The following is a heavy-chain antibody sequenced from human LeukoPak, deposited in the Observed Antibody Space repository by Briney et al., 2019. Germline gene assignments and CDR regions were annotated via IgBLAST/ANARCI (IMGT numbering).Heavy chain of an antibody. V-gene: IGHV3-33*08. CDR2: IWYDGSNK. D-gene: IGHD3-22*01. CDR3: AREASGSKLDY. J-gene: IGHJ4*02. Sequence: GGSLRLSCAASGFTFSSYGMHWVRQAPGKGLEWVAVIWYDGSNKYYADSVKGRFTISRDNSKNTLYLQMNSLRAEDTAVYYCAREASGSKLDYWGQGTLVTVSS. CDR1: GFTFSSYG.